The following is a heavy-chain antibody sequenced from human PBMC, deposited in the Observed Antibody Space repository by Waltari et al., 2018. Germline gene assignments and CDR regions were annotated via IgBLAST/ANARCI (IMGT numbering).Heavy chain of an antibody. CDR3: AKGTIFAGALDY. CDR1: GVNVSSRF. V-gene: IGHV3-53*02. Sequence: EVHLVETGGGLIQPGGSLRLSRAVSGVNVSSRFMSWFGQAPGKGLEWVSYVSAGGDTYFAGALQGRVTISRDDSKNSLFLQLNSLSAADTAVYYCAKGTIFAGALDYWGQGALVTVSS. J-gene: IGHJ4*02. CDR2: VSAGGDT. D-gene: IGHD3-3*02.